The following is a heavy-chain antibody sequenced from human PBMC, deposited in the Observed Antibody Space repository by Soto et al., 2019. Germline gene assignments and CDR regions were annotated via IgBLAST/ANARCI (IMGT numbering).Heavy chain of an antibody. J-gene: IGHJ6*02. D-gene: IGHD3-3*01. CDR2: ISYDGSNK. V-gene: IGHV3-30*18. Sequence: LRLSCAASGFTFSSYGMHWVRQAPGKGLEWVAVISYDGSNKYYADSVKGRFTISRDNSKNTLYLQMNSLRAEDTAVYYCAKQGLRNDFWSGYYRGFGGMDVWGQGTTVTVSS. CDR1: GFTFSSYG. CDR3: AKQGLRNDFWSGYYRGFGGMDV.